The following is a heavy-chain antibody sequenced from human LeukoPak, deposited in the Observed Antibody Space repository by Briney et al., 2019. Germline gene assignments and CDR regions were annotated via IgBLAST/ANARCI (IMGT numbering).Heavy chain of an antibody. CDR3: AKIAVAGYYFDY. V-gene: IGHV3-23*01. Sequence: ETLSLTCTVSGGSISSYYWSWIRQPPGKGLEWVSAISGSGGSTYYADSVKGRFTISRDNSKNTLYLQMNSLRAEDTAVYYCAKIAVAGYYFDYWGQGTLVTVSS. CDR1: GGSISSYY. D-gene: IGHD6-19*01. CDR2: ISGSGGST. J-gene: IGHJ4*02.